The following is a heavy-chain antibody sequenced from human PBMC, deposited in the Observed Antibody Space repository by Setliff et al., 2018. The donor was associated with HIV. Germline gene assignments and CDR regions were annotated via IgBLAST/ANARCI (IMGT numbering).Heavy chain of an antibody. CDR2: VHYSGSI. CDR3: ARPSLGIGGGSMFNN. Sequence: ETLSLTCTVFGGSISGSNYYWGWIRQPPGKGLEWIANVHYSGSIYFNPSLRSRVAISVDTSHNQFSLRLRSVTAADTAVYYCARPSLGIGGGSMFNNWGQGTLVTVSS. J-gene: IGHJ4*02. V-gene: IGHV4-39*01. D-gene: IGHD3-3*01. CDR1: GGSISGSNYY.